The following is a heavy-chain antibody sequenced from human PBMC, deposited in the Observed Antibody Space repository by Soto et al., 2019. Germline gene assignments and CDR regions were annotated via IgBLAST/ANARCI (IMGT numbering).Heavy chain of an antibody. CDR1: GDSFTKYY. J-gene: IGHJ4*01. D-gene: IGHD1-26*01. V-gene: IGHV4-34*01. CDR2: INHSGRT. CDR3: GSSLVGDHFDS. Sequence: SETLSLTCAVYGDSFTKYYWSWIRQSPGKGLEWIGEINHSGRTNFNPSLKSRVTISVDRSKNQFSLKLRSVTAADTGVYYCGSSLVGDHFDSWGHGTLVTVSS.